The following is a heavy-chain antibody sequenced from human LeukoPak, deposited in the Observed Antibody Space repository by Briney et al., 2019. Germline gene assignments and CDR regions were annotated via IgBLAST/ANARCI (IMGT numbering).Heavy chain of an antibody. V-gene: IGHV3-30-3*01. CDR3: ARDRDPWAPGVFDY. CDR2: ISYDGNNK. D-gene: IGHD3-10*01. Sequence: GWSLRLSCAVSGFTFSSYAMYWVRQAPGKGLEWVAVISYDGNNKYYADSVKGRFTISRDNSKNTLYVQMNSLRAEDTAVYYCARDRDPWAPGVFDYWGQGTLVTVSS. CDR1: GFTFSSYA. J-gene: IGHJ4*02.